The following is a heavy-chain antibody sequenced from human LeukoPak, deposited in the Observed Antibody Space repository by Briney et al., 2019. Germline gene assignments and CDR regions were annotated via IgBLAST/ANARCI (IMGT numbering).Heavy chain of an antibody. CDR1: GYSFTNYW. D-gene: IGHD6-13*01. CDR3: ATAIASAGGLNY. J-gene: IGHJ4*02. V-gene: IGHV5-51*01. CDR2: IYPGDSDT. Sequence: EESLKISCKGSGYSFTNYWIGWVRQMPGQGLEWMGIIYPGDSDTRYNPSFQGQVIISADKSISTAYLQWSSLKASDTAMFYCATAIASAGGLNYWGQGTLVTVPS.